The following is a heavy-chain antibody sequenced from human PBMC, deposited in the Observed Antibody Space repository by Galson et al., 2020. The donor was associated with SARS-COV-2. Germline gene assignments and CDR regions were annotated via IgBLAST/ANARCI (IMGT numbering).Heavy chain of an antibody. CDR2: LKSNVHGGTT. D-gene: IGHD1-26*01. J-gene: IGHJ3*02. Sequence: GDSLKISCAASGFSFKTAWMSWVRQAPGKGLEWIGRLKSNVHGGTTDYAAPVEGRFTISRDDSKNTLFLQMYSLKTEDTAVYYCTAIVGAGDTFDNWGQGTMVTVSP. V-gene: IGHV3-15*01. CDR3: TAIVGAGDTFDN. CDR1: GFSFKTAW.